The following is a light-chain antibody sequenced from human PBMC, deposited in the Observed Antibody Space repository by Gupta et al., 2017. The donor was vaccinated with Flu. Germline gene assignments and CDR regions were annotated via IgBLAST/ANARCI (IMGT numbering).Light chain of an antibody. J-gene: IGLJ2*01. V-gene: IGLV2-11*01. CDR3: CSYAGSYTFVV. CDR1: SNDVGGYNY. Sequence: SALTPPRPASGSPGPSDTISCTGTSNDVGGYNYVSWYQQHPGKAPKLMIYDVSKRPSGVPDRFSGSKSGNTASLTISGLQAEDEADYYCCSYAGSYTFVVFGGGTKLAVL. CDR2: DVS.